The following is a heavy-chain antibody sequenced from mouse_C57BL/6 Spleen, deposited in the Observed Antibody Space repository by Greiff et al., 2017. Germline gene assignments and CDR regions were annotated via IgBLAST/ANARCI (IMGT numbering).Heavy chain of an antibody. CDR2: FHPYNDDT. Sequence: VQLQESGAELVKPGASVKMSCKASGYTFTTYPIEWMKQNHGKSLEWIGNFHPYNDDTKYNEKFKGKATLTVEKSSSTVYLELSRLTSDDSAVYYCARSYYGNYGWFYFDYWGQGTTLTVSS. V-gene: IGHV1-47*01. CDR3: ARSYYGNYGWFYFDY. J-gene: IGHJ2*01. CDR1: GYTFTTYP. D-gene: IGHD2-10*01.